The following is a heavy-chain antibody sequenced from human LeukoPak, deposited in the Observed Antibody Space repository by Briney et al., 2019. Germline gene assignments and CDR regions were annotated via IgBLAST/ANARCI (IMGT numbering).Heavy chain of an antibody. CDR1: GFTFSSYW. D-gene: IGHD3-16*02. CDR3: ARDRAITFGGVIVSPDAFDI. J-gene: IGHJ3*02. Sequence: GGSLRLSCAASGFTFSSYWMSWVRQAPGKGLEWVSFISSSSSYIYYADSVKGRFTISRDNAKNSLYLQMNSLRAEDTAVYYCARDRAITFGGVIVSPDAFDIWGQGTMVTVSS. V-gene: IGHV3-21*06. CDR2: ISSSSSYI.